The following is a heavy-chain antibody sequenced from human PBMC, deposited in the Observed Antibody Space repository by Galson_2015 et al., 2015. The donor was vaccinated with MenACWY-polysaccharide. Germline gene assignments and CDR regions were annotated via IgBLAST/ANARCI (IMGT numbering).Heavy chain of an antibody. CDR3: ARAGHYYDSSGRLNDAFDI. D-gene: IGHD3-22*01. V-gene: IGHV3-74*01. CDR2: ISSDGSST. Sequence: SLRLSCAASGFTFSSYWMHWVRQAPGKGLVWVSRISSDGSSTSYADSVKGRFTISRDNAKNTLYLQMNSLRAEDTAVYYCARAGHYYDSSGRLNDAFDIWGQGTMVTVSS. J-gene: IGHJ3*02. CDR1: GFTFSSYW.